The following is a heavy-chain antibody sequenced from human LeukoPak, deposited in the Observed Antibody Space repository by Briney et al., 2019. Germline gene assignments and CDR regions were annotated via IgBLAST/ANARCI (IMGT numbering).Heavy chain of an antibody. Sequence: PSETLSLTCTVSGGSISNNYWSWIRQPPGKGLEWIGYIYYSGSTNYNPSLKSRVTISVDTSKNQFSLKLSSVTAADTAVYYCARGPYSSSWYYWGQGTLVTVSS. V-gene: IGHV4-59*01. CDR3: ARGPYSSSWYY. CDR2: IYYSGST. D-gene: IGHD6-13*01. J-gene: IGHJ4*02. CDR1: GGSISNNY.